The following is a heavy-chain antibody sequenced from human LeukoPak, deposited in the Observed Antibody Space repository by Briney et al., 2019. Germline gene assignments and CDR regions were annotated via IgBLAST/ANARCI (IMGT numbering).Heavy chain of an antibody. V-gene: IGHV1-2*02. CDR3: ARGPTVTTDY. D-gene: IGHD4-17*01. Sequence: GASVKVSCKASGYTFTGYYMHWVRQAPGQGLEWMGWINPNTGGTTYAQNFQGRVTMTRDTSISTAYMELSRLKSDDTAVYYCARGPTVTTDYWGQGTLVTFSP. CDR1: GYTFTGYY. CDR2: INPNTGGT. J-gene: IGHJ4*02.